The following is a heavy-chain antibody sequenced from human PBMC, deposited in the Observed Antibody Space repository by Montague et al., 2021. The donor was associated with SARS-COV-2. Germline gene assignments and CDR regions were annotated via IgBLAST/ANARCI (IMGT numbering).Heavy chain of an antibody. D-gene: IGHD4-17*01. CDR2: IYYSRST. CDR3: ARGSYGPGAFDI. Sequence: SETLSLTCTVSGGSISSYYWSWIRKPPAKGLEWIGYIYYSRSTNXNPSLKSRVTISLDTSKNQFSLKLNSVTAADTAVYYCARGSYGPGAFDIWGQGTMVTVSS. CDR1: GGSISSYY. J-gene: IGHJ3*02. V-gene: IGHV4-59*01.